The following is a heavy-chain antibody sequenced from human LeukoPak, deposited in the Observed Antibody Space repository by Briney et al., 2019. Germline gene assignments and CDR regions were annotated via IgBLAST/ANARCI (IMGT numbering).Heavy chain of an antibody. CDR2: ISSSSSYI. Sequence: MSGGSLRLSCAASGFTFSSYSMNWVRQAPGKGLEWVSSISSSSSYIYYADSVKGRFTIFRDNAKNSLYLQMNSLRAEDTAVYYCARDRGIVGATDAFDIWGQGTMVTVSS. CDR3: ARDRGIVGATDAFDI. V-gene: IGHV3-21*01. CDR1: GFTFSSYS. D-gene: IGHD1-26*01. J-gene: IGHJ3*02.